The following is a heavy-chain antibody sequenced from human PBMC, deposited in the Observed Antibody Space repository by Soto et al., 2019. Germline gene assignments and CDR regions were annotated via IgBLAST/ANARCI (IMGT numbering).Heavy chain of an antibody. CDR3: AKDGQQHLASYFDY. CDR1: GFTFSTYA. V-gene: IGHV3-23*01. CDR2: IGGSSGST. J-gene: IGHJ4*02. D-gene: IGHD6-13*01. Sequence: PGGSLRLSCAASGFTFSTYAMSWVRQAPGKGLEWFSTIGGSSGSTYYADSVKGRFTISRDNSKNTLYLQMNSLRAKDTAVYYCAKDGQQHLASYFDYWGQGTLVTVSS.